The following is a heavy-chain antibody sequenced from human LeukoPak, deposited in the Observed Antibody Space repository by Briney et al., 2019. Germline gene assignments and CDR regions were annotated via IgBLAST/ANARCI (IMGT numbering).Heavy chain of an antibody. V-gene: IGHV1-69*13. D-gene: IGHD3-22*01. Sequence: RWASVKVSCKASGYTFTSYGISWVRQAPGQGLEWMGGIIPIFGTANYAQKFQGRVTITADESTSTAYMELRSLRSDDTAVYYCARSSGAVVITNYYYYGMDVWGQGTTVTVSS. J-gene: IGHJ6*02. CDR3: ARSSGAVVITNYYYYGMDV. CDR2: IIPIFGTA. CDR1: GYTFTSYG.